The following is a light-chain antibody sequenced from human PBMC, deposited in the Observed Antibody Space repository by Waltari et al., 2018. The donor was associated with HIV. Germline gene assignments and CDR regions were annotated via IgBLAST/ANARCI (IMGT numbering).Light chain of an antibody. Sequence: DVVLTQSPLSLPVTLGQPTSISFRSSQSLVSSDGNTYLNWFHQRPGQSPRRLIYKVSKRDSGVPDRFSGSGSGTDFTLKISRVEAEDVGFYYCMQGTHWPLTFGGGTRVDIK. CDR2: KVS. V-gene: IGKV2-30*01. J-gene: IGKJ4*01. CDR3: MQGTHWPLT. CDR1: QSLVSSDGNTY.